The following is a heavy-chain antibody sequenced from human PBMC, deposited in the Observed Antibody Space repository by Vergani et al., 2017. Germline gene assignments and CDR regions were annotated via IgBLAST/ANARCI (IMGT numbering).Heavy chain of an antibody. J-gene: IGHJ3*02. CDR1: GFTFSSSA. Sequence: ELQLLESGGGLVQPGGSLRLSCAASGFTFSSSAMSWVRPAPGKGLEWVSAISGSGGITYYAASVKGRFTISRDNSKNTLYLQLNSLRAEDTAVYYCAKDGYYDSSGYPPDAFDIWGQGTMVTVSS. D-gene: IGHD3-22*01. CDR2: ISGSGGIT. CDR3: AKDGYYDSSGYPPDAFDI. V-gene: IGHV3-23*01.